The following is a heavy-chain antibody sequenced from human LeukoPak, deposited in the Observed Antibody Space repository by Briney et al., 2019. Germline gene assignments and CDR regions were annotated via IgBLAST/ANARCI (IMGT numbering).Heavy chain of an antibody. CDR1: GYRFTNYW. V-gene: IGHV5-51*01. CDR2: IYPDDSDS. D-gene: IGHD7-27*01. J-gene: IGHJ4*02. CDR3: ARQNWASGDY. Sequence: GESLKISCQGSGYRFTNYWIAWVRLVPGKGLEWMGIIYPDDSDSRYSPSFQGQVTMSVDKSISTAYLQWSSLKTSDTAIYYCARQNWASGDYWGQGTLVTVSS.